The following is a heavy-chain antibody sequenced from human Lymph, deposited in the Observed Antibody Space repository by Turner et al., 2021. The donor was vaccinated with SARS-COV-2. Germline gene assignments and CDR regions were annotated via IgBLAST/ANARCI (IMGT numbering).Heavy chain of an antibody. Sequence: EVQLVESGGGLVQHGGYLRISCAASAFTFRSYWMPWVRQAPGNGLVLVSRINSDGSITSYADSVKGRFTISRDNAKHTLYLQMNSLRAEDTAVYYCARDGGYCSVGSCYSYDAFDIWGQGTMVTISS. CDR1: AFTFRSYW. D-gene: IGHD2-15*01. V-gene: IGHV3-74*01. CDR3: ARDGGYCSVGSCYSYDAFDI. J-gene: IGHJ3*02. CDR2: INSDGSIT.